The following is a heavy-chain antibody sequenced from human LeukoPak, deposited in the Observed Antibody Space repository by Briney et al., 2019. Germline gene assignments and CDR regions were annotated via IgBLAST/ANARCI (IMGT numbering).Heavy chain of an antibody. CDR3: VKGRGSYKDPFDY. Sequence: AGGSLRLPCAVSGFTFSGFWMSWSRQAPGKGLEGVASINSDGSEGYYADVVKGRFTISRDNAKNSLYLQINSLRAEDTAVYYCVKGRGSYKDPFDYWGQGTLVTVSS. CDR2: INSDGSEG. J-gene: IGHJ4*02. V-gene: IGHV3-7*03. CDR1: GFTFSGFW. D-gene: IGHD1-26*01.